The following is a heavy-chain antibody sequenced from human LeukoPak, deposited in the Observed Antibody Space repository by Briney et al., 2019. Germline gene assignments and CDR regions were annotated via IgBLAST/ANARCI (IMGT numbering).Heavy chain of an antibody. CDR2: ISSSSSYI. CDR1: GFTISSYW. CDR3: ARDADTSEFFSWLDL. D-gene: IGHD3-22*01. V-gene: IGHV3-21*01. J-gene: IGHJ5*02. Sequence: GGSLRLSCGATGFTISSYWMHWVRQAPGKGLEWVSSISSSSSYIYYADSVKGRFTISRDNAKNSLYLQMNSLRAEDTAVYYCARDADTSEFFSWLDLRGQGTLVTVSS.